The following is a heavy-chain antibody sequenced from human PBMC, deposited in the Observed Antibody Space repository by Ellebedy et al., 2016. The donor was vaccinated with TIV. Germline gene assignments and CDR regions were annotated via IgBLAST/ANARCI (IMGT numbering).Heavy chain of an antibody. CDR2: FDPDDGET. J-gene: IGHJ4*02. V-gene: IGHV1-24*01. CDR3: ATGGGGAPFDY. Sequence: ASVKVSXXLSGLTFTDFSMHWLRQAPGKGLEWLGGFDPDDGETIYAQKFQDRVTMMEDTSTDTAYMEMRNLRSEDTAVYFCATGGGGAPFDYWGQGTLVTVSS. D-gene: IGHD3-10*01. CDR1: GLTFTDFS.